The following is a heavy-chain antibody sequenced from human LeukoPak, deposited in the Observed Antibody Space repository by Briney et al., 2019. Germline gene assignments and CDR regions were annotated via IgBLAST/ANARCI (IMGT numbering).Heavy chain of an antibody. CDR1: GVTFSNYA. V-gene: IGHV3-30*03. CDR2: ISNDGMNK. J-gene: IGHJ4*02. Sequence: PGGSLRLSCAAPGVTFSNYAMHWVRQSPGKGLEWVAVISNDGMNKHHADSVKGRFTVSRDNSNHTVYLEMDRLRVEDTAIYYCVREGTYFFASGSFQGYYFDNWGQGTLVTVSS. D-gene: IGHD3-10*01. CDR3: VREGTYFFASGSFQGYYFDN.